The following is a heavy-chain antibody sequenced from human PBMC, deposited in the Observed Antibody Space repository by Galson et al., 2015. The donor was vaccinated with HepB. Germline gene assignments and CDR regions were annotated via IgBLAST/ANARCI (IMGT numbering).Heavy chain of an antibody. J-gene: IGHJ6*03. CDR3: ARDSSWHSLNYYYYMDV. V-gene: IGHV3-33*01. D-gene: IGHD2-15*01. Sequence: SLRLSCAASGFTFSSYGMHWVRQAPGKGLEWVAVIWYDGSNKYYADSVKGRFTISRDNSKNTLYLQMNSLRAEDTAVYYCARDSSWHSLNYYYYMDVWGKGTTVTVSS. CDR1: GFTFSSYG. CDR2: IWYDGSNK.